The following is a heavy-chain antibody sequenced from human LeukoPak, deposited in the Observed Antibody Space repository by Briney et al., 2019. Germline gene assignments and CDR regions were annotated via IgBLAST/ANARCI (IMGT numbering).Heavy chain of an antibody. V-gene: IGHV4-61*02. J-gene: IGHJ4*02. D-gene: IGHD6-13*01. CDR1: GGSISSGSYY. Sequence: SQTLSLTCAVSGGSISSGSYYWSWIRQPAGKGLEWIGRIYTSGSTNYNPSLKSRVTISVDTSKNQFSLKLSSVTAADTAVYYYARGDIAAAVDYWGRGTLVTVSS. CDR3: ARGDIAAAVDY. CDR2: IYTSGST.